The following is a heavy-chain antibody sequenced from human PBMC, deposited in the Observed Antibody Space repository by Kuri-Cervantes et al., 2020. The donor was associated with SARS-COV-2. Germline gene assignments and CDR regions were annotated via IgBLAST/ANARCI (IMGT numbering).Heavy chain of an antibody. CDR1: TYTFSNFY. Sequence: ASVKVSCKASTYTFSNFYIHWVRQAPGQGLEWMGWIDPDGGGTKYAQQFQGRVTMSRETSISTAYMELSRLRSDDTAVYYCASFCSSTSCYAGPTEYFQHWGQGTLVTVSS. CDR2: IDPDGGGT. D-gene: IGHD2-2*01. V-gene: IGHV1-2*02. CDR3: ASFCSSTSCYAGPTEYFQH. J-gene: IGHJ1*01.